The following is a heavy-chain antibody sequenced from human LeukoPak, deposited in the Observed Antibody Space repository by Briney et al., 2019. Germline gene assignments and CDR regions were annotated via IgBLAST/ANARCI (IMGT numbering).Heavy chain of an antibody. CDR2: IRYDGSNK. D-gene: IGHD1-26*01. J-gene: IGHJ6*03. CDR1: GFTFSSYG. Sequence: GGSLRLSCAASGFTFSSYGMHWVRQAPGKGLEWVAFIRYDGSNKYYADSVKGRFTISRDNSKNTLYPQMNSLRAEDTAVYYCAKDLRRIVGATKGMDVWGKGTTVTVSS. V-gene: IGHV3-30*02. CDR3: AKDLRRIVGATKGMDV.